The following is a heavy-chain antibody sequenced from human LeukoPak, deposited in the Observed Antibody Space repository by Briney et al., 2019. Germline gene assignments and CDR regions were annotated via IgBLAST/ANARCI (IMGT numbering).Heavy chain of an antibody. CDR1: GYSISSGYY. V-gene: IGHV4-38-2*02. D-gene: IGHD6-13*01. Sequence: PSETLSLTCTVSGYSISSGYYWGWIRQAPGKGLEWIGSIYNSGSTYYNPSLKSRVTISVDMSKNQFSLKMGSVTAADTAVYYCARAYSSSWYWNWFDPWGQGTLVTVSS. J-gene: IGHJ5*02. CDR2: IYNSGST. CDR3: ARAYSSSWYWNWFDP.